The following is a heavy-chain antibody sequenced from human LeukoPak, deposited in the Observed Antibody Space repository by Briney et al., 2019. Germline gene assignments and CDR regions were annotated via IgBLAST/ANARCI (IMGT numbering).Heavy chain of an antibody. V-gene: IGHV3-30*04. D-gene: IGHD3-10*01. CDR3: ASDADWFESIQYYFDN. J-gene: IGHJ4*02. CDR2: ILYDGNRQ. CDR1: GFAFSNFA. Sequence: GGSLRLSCAASGFAFSNFAMHWVRQAPGKGLEWVALILYDGNRQFYADSVKGRFTISRDNSKNTLFLQMNSLRAEDTAVYFCASDADWFESIQYYFDNWGQGTLVTVSS.